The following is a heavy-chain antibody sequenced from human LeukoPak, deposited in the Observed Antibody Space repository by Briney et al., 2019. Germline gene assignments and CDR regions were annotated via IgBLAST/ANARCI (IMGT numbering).Heavy chain of an antibody. J-gene: IGHJ4*02. Sequence: PGGSLRFSCAASVFRFSSYDIHWVRQAPGKGLECVTFIESDGTKEYYADSVKGRFTISRDNSKNTVYVKMNTLWAEDTAVYYCAKEGSGWYYLDYWGQGTAVTVSS. D-gene: IGHD6-19*01. CDR3: AKEGSGWYYLDY. CDR1: VFRFSSYD. V-gene: IGHV3-30*02. CDR2: IESDGTKE.